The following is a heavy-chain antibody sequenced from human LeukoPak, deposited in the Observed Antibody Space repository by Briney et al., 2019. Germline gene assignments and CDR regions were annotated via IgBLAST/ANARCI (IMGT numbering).Heavy chain of an antibody. V-gene: IGHV3-21*01. Sequence: GGSLRLSCAASGFTFSSYSVNWVRQAPGKGLEWVSSISSSSSYIYYADSVKGRFTISRDNAKNSLYLQMNSLRAEDTAVYYCARDGGSGSEPDAFDIWGQGTMVTVSS. D-gene: IGHD1-14*01. J-gene: IGHJ3*02. CDR2: ISSSSSYI. CDR3: ARDGGSGSEPDAFDI. CDR1: GFTFSSYS.